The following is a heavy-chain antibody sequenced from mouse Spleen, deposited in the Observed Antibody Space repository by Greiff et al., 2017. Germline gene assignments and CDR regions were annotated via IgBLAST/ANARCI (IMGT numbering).Heavy chain of an antibody. CDR3: ARGYDGSYGFAY. Sequence: VQRVESGAELAKPGASVKLSCKASGYTFTSYWMHWVKQRPGQGLEWIGYINPSSGYTKYNQKFKDKATLTADKSSSTAYMQLSSLTYEDSAVYYCARGYDGSYGFAYWGQGTLVTVSA. J-gene: IGHJ3*01. V-gene: IGHV1-7*01. CDR2: INPSSGYT. D-gene: IGHD1-1*01. CDR1: GYTFTSYW.